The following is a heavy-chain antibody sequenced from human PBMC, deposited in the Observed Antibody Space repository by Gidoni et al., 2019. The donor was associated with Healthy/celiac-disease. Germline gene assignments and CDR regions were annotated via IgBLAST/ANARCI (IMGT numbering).Heavy chain of an antibody. CDR1: GFTVSRNY. D-gene: IGHD3-22*01. Sequence: EVQLVESGGGLVQPGGSLRLSCAASGFTVSRNYMSWVRQAPGKGLEWVSVIYSGGSTYYADSVKGRFTISRDNSKNTLYLQMNSLRAEDTAVYYCARELVVITQSGAFDIWGQGTMVTVSS. J-gene: IGHJ3*02. V-gene: IGHV3-66*01. CDR2: IYSGGST. CDR3: ARELVVITQSGAFDI.